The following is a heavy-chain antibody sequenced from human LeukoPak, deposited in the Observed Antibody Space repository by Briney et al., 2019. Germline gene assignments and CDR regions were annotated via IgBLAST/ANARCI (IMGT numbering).Heavy chain of an antibody. CDR2: ISYDGSNK. CDR3: ASISGSVPP. D-gene: IGHD3-10*01. J-gene: IGHJ5*02. CDR1: GFTFSSYA. Sequence: PGRSLRLSCAASGFTFSSYAMHWVRQAPGKGLEWVAVISYDGSNKYYADSVKGRFTISRDNSKNTLYLQMNSLRAEDTAVYYCASISGSVPPWGQGTLVTVSS. V-gene: IGHV3-30*04.